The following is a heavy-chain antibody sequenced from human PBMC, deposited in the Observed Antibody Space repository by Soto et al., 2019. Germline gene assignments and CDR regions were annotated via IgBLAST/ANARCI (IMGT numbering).Heavy chain of an antibody. Sequence: ASVKVSCKASGDTFTNNDINWVRQAPGQGLEWIGWMNTNTNTTDSAEVFEGRVSLTWDASISTAYMQLNSLKIDDTAVYYCARGVVETSSLWLHPWGQGTLVTLAS. CDR3: ARGVVETSSLWLHP. J-gene: IGHJ5*02. V-gene: IGHV1-8*01. CDR2: MNTNTNTT. D-gene: IGHD6-6*01. CDR1: GDTFTNND.